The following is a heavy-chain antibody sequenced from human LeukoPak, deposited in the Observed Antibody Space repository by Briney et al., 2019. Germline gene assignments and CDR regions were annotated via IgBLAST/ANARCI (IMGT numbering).Heavy chain of an antibody. CDR2: IYPGDSDT. J-gene: IGHJ4*02. V-gene: IGHV5-51*01. CDR1: GYSFTSYW. D-gene: IGHD3-22*01. CDR3: ARPKYYYDSSGYRTPYFDY. Sequence: GESLKISCKGSGYSFTSYWIGWVRQMPGKGLEWMGIIYPGDSDTRYSPSFQGQVTISADKSISTAYLQWSSLKASDTAMYYCARPKYYYDSSGYRTPYFDYWGQGTLVTVSS.